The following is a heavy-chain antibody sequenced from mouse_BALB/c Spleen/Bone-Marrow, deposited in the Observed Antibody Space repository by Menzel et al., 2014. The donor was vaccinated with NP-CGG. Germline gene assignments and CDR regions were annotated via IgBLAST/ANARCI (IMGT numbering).Heavy chain of an antibody. Sequence: EVKLVESGGGLVQPGGSLKLSCAASGFTSSSYGMSWVRQTPDKRLELVATINSNGGSTYYPDSVKGRFTISRDNAENTLYLQMSSLKSEDTAMYYCARDYDYDYWGQGTTLTVSS. CDR1: GFTSSSYG. CDR2: INSNGGST. J-gene: IGHJ2*01. D-gene: IGHD2-4*01. V-gene: IGHV5-6-3*01. CDR3: ARDYDYDY.